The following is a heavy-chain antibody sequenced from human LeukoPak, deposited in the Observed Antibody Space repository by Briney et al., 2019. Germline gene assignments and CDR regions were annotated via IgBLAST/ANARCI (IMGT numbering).Heavy chain of an antibody. D-gene: IGHD6-19*01. CDR2: IYSGGST. J-gene: IGHJ4*02. V-gene: IGHV3-53*04. Sequence: GGSLRLSCAASGFTVSSNYMSWVRQAPGKGLEWVSVIYSGGSTYYADSVKGRFTISRHNSKNTLYLQMNSLRAEDTAVYYCARDPSSGWYGDFDYWGQGTLVTVSS. CDR1: GFTVSSNY. CDR3: ARDPSSGWYGDFDY.